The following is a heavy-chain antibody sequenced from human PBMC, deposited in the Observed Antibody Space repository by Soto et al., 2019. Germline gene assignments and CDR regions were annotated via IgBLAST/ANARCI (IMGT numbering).Heavy chain of an antibody. CDR2: MSYDGSNE. V-gene: IGHV3-30*18. CDR1: GFTFSSYG. D-gene: IGHD3-10*01. J-gene: IGHJ6*02. CDR3: AKTYFASGHHYIWDGMDV. Sequence: QVQLVESGGGVVQPGRSLRLSCAASGFTFSSYGMHWVRQAPGKGLEWVAVMSYDGSNEYYGDSVKGRFTISRDNSKNTLYLQMNSLRAEDTAVYYCAKTYFASGHHYIWDGMDVWGQGTTVTVSS.